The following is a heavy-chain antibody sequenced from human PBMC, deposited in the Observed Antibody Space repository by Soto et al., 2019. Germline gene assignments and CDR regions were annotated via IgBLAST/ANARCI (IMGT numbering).Heavy chain of an antibody. CDR3: ARGIAAASGGYYYYYGMDV. J-gene: IGHJ6*02. V-gene: IGHV5-10-1*01. D-gene: IGHD6-13*01. Sequence: ESLKISCKGSGYSFTSYWISWVRQMPGKGLEWMGRIDPSDSYTNYSPSFQGHVTISADKSISTAYLQWSSLKASDTAMYYCARGIAAASGGYYYYYGMDVWGQGTTVTVSS. CDR2: IDPSDSYT. CDR1: GYSFTSYW.